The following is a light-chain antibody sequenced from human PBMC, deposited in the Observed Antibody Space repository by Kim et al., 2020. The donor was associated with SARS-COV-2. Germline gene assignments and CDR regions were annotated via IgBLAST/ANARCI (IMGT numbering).Light chain of an antibody. Sequence: SVGDRVTITCQASQDISNYLNWYQQKPGKAPKLLIYDASNLETGVPSRFSGSGSGTDFTFTISSLQPEDIATYYCQQYDNLLMYTFGQGTKLEI. CDR1: QDISNY. CDR2: DAS. J-gene: IGKJ2*01. CDR3: QQYDNLLMYT. V-gene: IGKV1-33*01.